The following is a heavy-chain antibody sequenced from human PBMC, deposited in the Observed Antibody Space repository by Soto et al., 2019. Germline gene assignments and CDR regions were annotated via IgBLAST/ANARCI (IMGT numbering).Heavy chain of an antibody. Sequence: GGSLRLSCAASGFTFSSYSMNWVRQAPGKGLEWVSYISSSSSTIYYADSVKGRFTISRDNAKNSLYLQMNSLRDEDTAVYYCARDEDYYGSGSYRTSYYYYYYGMDVWGRGTTVTVSS. D-gene: IGHD3-10*01. J-gene: IGHJ6*02. V-gene: IGHV3-48*02. CDR1: GFTFSSYS. CDR3: ARDEDYYGSGSYRTSYYYYYYGMDV. CDR2: ISSSSSTI.